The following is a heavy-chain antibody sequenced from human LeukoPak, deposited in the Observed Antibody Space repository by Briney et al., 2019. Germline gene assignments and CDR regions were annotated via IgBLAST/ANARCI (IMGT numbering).Heavy chain of an antibody. D-gene: IGHD3-22*01. CDR3: ARVVEYYYDSSGYYY. CDR2: ISSSGSTI. CDR1: GFTFRDYY. J-gene: IGHJ4*02. Sequence: GGSLRLSCAASGFTFRDYYMSWIRQAPGKGLEWVSYISSSGSTIYYADSVKGRFTISRDNAKNSLYLQMNSLRAEDTAVYYCARVVEYYYDSSGYYYWGQGTLVTVSS. V-gene: IGHV3-11*01.